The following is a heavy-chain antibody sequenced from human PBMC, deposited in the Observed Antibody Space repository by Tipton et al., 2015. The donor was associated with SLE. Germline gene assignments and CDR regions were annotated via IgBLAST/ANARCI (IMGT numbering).Heavy chain of an antibody. CDR3: ARVGDCGGDCYYWYFDL. J-gene: IGHJ2*01. CDR1: GFTFSSYS. D-gene: IGHD2-21*01. CDR2: ISSSSSTI. Sequence: SLRLSCAASGFTFSSYSMNWVRQAPGKGLEWVSYISSSSSTIYYADSVKGRFTISRDNAKNSLYLQMNSLRAEDTAVYYCARVGDCGGDCYYWYFDLWGRGTLVTVSS. V-gene: IGHV3-48*01.